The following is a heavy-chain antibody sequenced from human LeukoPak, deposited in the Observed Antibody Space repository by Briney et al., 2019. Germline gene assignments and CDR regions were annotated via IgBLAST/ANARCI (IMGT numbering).Heavy chain of an antibody. D-gene: IGHD6-6*01. V-gene: IGHV3-11*04. J-gene: IGHJ3*02. CDR3: ARSIAARHDAFDI. CDR2: ISSSGSTI. CDR1: GFTFSDYY. Sequence: GGSLRLSCAASGFTFSDYYMSWIRQAPGKGLEWVSYISSSGSTINYADSVKGRFTISRDNSKNTLYLQMNSLRAEDTAVYYCARSIAARHDAFDIWGQGTMVTVSS.